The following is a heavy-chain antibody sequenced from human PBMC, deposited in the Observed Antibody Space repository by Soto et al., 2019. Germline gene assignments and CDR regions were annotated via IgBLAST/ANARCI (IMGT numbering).Heavy chain of an antibody. CDR1: GFTFSIYS. CDR3: AKLGDAVSGFFDF. Sequence: QVQLVQSGGGVVQPGGSLRLSCAASGFTFSIYSIHWVRQAPGKGLEWVADVSFDGSHKSYAAPVRGRFTLSRDDSKKTVYLQMNSLRAEDTALYYCAKLGDAVSGFFDFWGQGAQVAVSS. V-gene: IGHV3-30*18. J-gene: IGHJ5*01. D-gene: IGHD3-3*01. CDR2: VSFDGSHK.